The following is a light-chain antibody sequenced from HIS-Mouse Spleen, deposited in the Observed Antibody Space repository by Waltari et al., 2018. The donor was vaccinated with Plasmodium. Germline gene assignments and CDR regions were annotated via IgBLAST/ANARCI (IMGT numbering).Light chain of an antibody. CDR2: SNN. CDR3: CSYAGSYTYV. J-gene: IGLJ1*01. CDR1: SPNIGTNS. V-gene: IGLV1-44*01. Sequence: QSVLTQPPSAPGTSGQRVTISSSGSSPNIGTNSVNCYQQLPGTAPKLLLYSNNLQPSGVPDRFAGSKSGTSASLAISGLQSEDEADYYCCSYAGSYTYVFGTGTKVTVL.